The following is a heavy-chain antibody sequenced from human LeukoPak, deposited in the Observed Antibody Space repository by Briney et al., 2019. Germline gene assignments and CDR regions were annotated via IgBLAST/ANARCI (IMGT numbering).Heavy chain of an antibody. Sequence: SETLSLTCTFSGGSISIGSYYWSWIRQPAGKGLEWIGRIYASGNINYNPSLKSRVTISVDTSKNQFSLKLSSVTAADTAVYYCATGYGKLDSWGQGTLVTVSS. CDR2: IYASGNI. CDR1: GGSISIGSYY. D-gene: IGHD2-15*01. V-gene: IGHV4-61*02. J-gene: IGHJ5*01. CDR3: ATGYGKLDS.